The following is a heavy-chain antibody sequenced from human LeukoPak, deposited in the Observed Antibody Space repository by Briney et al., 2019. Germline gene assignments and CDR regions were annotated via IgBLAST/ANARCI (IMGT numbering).Heavy chain of an antibody. J-gene: IGHJ4*02. D-gene: IGHD1-26*01. CDR2: ISSNSDRT. V-gene: IGHV3-9*01. Sequence: GGSLRLSCATSGFTFDDYAMHWVRQAPGKGLEWVSGISSNSDRTVYADSVKGRFRISRDHAKKSLYLQMNSLRGEATALYYCAKDNRGTYYFYYFDYWGQGTPVTVSS. CDR3: AKDNRGTYYFYYFDY. CDR1: GFTFDDYA.